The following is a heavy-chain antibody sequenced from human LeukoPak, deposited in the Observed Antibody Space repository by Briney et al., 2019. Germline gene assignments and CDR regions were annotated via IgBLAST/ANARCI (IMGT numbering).Heavy chain of an antibody. Sequence: GGSLRLSCAASGFSFSSYGMHWVRQAPGKGLEWVAFIRYDGSDKSYADSVKGRFTISRDNFENTLYLQMNSLRGEDTAVYYCAKDGVGTSGWLTWGQGTLVTVSS. J-gene: IGHJ4*02. CDR3: AKDGVGTSGWLT. CDR1: GFSFSSYG. V-gene: IGHV3-30*02. D-gene: IGHD6-19*01. CDR2: IRYDGSDK.